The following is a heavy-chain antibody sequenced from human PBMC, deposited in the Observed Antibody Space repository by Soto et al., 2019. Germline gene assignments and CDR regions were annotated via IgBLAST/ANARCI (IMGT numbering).Heavy chain of an antibody. CDR3: ARHVVRDPTEHGLLEPIGYYFYGMDV. CDR1: DYSISSTSHY. J-gene: IGHJ6*02. V-gene: IGHV4-39*01. CDR2: IHHGGST. Sequence: SETLSLTCAASDYSISSTSHYWGWIRQPPGRGLEWIGSIHHGGSTYYNPSHKSRASVSVDRSKNQVSLKLSSVTAADTAAYFCARHVVRDPTEHGLLEPIGYYFYGMDVWGQRTTVTVSS. D-gene: IGHD1-1*01.